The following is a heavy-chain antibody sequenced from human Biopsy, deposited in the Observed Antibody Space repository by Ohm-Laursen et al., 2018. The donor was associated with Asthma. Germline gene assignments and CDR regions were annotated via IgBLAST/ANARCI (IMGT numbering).Heavy chain of an antibody. CDR2: INPSGGST. CDR1: GYTLTSYY. D-gene: IGHD3-10*01. Sequence: GASVKVSCKASGYTLTSYYMHWVRQAPGQGLEWMGIINPSGGSTSYAQKFQGRVTMTRDTSTSTVYMELSSLRSEDTAVYYCARVSITPGAFDIWGQGTMVTVSS. V-gene: IGHV1-46*01. J-gene: IGHJ3*02. CDR3: ARVSITPGAFDI.